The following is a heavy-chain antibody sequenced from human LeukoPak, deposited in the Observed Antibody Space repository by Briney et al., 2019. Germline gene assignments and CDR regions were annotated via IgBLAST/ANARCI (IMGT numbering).Heavy chain of an antibody. CDR2: ISAYNGNT. J-gene: IGHJ4*02. D-gene: IGHD6-19*01. V-gene: IGHV1-18*04. CDR1: GYTFTSYG. Sequence: GASVKVSCKASGYTFTSYGISWVRQAPGQGLEWMGWISAYNGNTNYAQKLQGRVTMTTDTSTSTAYMELRSLRSDDTAVYYCARDRRDLSGWPHNFDYWGQGTLVTVSS. CDR3: ARDRRDLSGWPHNFDY.